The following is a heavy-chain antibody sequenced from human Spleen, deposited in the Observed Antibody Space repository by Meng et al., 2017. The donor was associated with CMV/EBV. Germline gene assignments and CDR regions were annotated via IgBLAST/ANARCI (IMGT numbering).Heavy chain of an antibody. D-gene: IGHD3-3*01. CDR3: ARAGYDFWSGYPYYFDY. CDR1: GGPFSGYY. J-gene: IGHJ4*02. Sequence: YGGPFSGYYWSWIRQPPGKGLEWIGEINHSGSTNYNPSLKSRVTISVDTSKNQFSLKLSSVTAADTAVYYCARAGYDFWSGYPYYFDYWGQGTLVTVSS. V-gene: IGHV4-34*01. CDR2: INHSGST.